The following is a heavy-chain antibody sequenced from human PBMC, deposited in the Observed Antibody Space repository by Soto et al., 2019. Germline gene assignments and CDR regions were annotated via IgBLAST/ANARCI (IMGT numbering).Heavy chain of an antibody. D-gene: IGHD2-2*01. CDR1: GLKFSNAW. J-gene: IGHJ4*02. CDR2: IKSKTDGGTT. V-gene: IGHV3-15*01. CDR3: TTDPDQNYCSSTSCQPDYFDY. Sequence: GGSLRLSCAASGLKFSNAWVSWVRKKTGKGLEWVGRIKSKTDGGTTDYAAPVKGRFTISRDDSKNTLYLQMNSLKTEDTAVYYCTTDPDQNYCSSTSCQPDYFDYWGQGTLVTVSS.